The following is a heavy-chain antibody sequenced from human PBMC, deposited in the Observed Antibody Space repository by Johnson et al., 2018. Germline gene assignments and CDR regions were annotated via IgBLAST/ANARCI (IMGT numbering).Heavy chain of an antibody. CDR2: ISGDGSDT. J-gene: IGHJ3*01. D-gene: IGHD7-27*01. Sequence: VQLQESGGDLVQPGGSLRLSCEASGFTFTSYWMHWVRQVPGKGLVWVSCISGDGSDTRYAASVKGRFTISKDNAKNTLYLQMNNLRVKDTAVYYCANDDWGPRAFEAWGQGTMVTVSS. CDR3: ANDDWGPRAFEA. V-gene: IGHV3-74*01. CDR1: GFTFTSYW.